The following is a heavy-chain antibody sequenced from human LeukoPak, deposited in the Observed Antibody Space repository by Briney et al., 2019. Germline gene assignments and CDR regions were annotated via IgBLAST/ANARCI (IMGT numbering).Heavy chain of an antibody. J-gene: IGHJ5*02. Sequence: ASAKVSCKASGYTFTSYGISWVRQAPRQGVEWMGWISAYNGNTNYAQKLQGRVTMTTDTSTSTDYMELRSLRSDDTAVYYCARVVTLRYFDWFQNWFDPWGQGTLVTVSS. CDR3: ARVVTLRYFDWFQNWFDP. D-gene: IGHD3-9*01. CDR1: GYTFTSYG. V-gene: IGHV1-18*04. CDR2: ISAYNGNT.